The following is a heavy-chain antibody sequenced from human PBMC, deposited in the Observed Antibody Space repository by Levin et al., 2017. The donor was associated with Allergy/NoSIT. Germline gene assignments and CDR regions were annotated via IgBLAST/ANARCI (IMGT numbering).Heavy chain of an antibody. Sequence: SGPTLVKPTQTLTLTCTFSGFSLSTSGVGVGWIRQPPGKALEWLALIYWDDDKRYSPSLKTRLTITKDTSKNQVVLTMTNMDPVDTATYYCAHAPLVPVAAASRYCSGGSCYSAKYWYFDLWGRGTLVTVSS. CDR3: AHAPLVPVAAASRYCSGGSCYSAKYWYFDL. CDR2: IYWDDDK. CDR1: GFSLSTSGVG. J-gene: IGHJ2*01. D-gene: IGHD2-15*01. V-gene: IGHV2-5*02.